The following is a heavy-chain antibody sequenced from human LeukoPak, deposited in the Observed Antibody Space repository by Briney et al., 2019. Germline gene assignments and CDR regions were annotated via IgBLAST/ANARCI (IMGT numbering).Heavy chain of an antibody. V-gene: IGHV1-69*13. CDR3: ARAWGTAAGTDRALAYYYGMDV. J-gene: IGHJ6*02. CDR2: IIPIFGTA. D-gene: IGHD6-13*01. Sequence: GASVKVSCKASGGTFSSYAISWVRQAPGQGLEWMGGIIPIFGTANYAQKFQGRVTITADESTSTAYMELSSLRSEDTAVYYCARAWGTAAGTDRALAYYYGMDVWGQGTTVTVSS. CDR1: GGTFSSYA.